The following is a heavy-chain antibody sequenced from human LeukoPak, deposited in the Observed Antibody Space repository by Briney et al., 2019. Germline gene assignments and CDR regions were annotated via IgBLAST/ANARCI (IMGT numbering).Heavy chain of an antibody. J-gene: IGHJ5*02. CDR1: GGSISSGDYY. V-gene: IGHV4-30-4*01. CDR3: ARDASNWFDP. Sequence: SETLSLTCTVSGGSISSGDYYWSWIRQPPGKGQEWIGYIYYSGSTYYNPSLKSRVTISVDTSKNQFSLKLSSVTAADTAVYYCARDASNWFDPWGQGTLVTVSS. CDR2: IYYSGST.